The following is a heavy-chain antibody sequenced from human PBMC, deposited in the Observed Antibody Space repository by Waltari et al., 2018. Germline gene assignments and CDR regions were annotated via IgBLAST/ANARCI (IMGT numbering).Heavy chain of an antibody. Sequence: QVQVVQSGPEVKKPGSSVRVSCKVSGDPFNKYAISWVRQAPGQGLEWMGKIVPILRLTNFSQKFRDRVTLTATTSTTTAFMDLTDLTSEDTAVYYCALSPQQLLAFDFWGQGTMVTVSS. V-gene: IGHV1-69*04. J-gene: IGHJ3*01. CDR3: ALSPQQLLAFDF. CDR1: GDPFNKYA. CDR2: IVPILRLT. D-gene: IGHD6-13*01.